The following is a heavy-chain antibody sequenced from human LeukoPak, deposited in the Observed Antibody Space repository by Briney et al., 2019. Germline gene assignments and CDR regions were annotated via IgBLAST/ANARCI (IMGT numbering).Heavy chain of an antibody. CDR1: GYTFTSYG. V-gene: IGHV1-18*01. CDR3: ARPALFSGSYWGRGNYFDY. Sequence: GASVKVSYKASGYTFTSYGISWVRQAPGQGLEWMGWISAYNGNTNYAQKLQGRVTMTTDTSTSTAYMELRSLRSDDTAVYYCARPALFSGSYWGRGNYFDYWGQGTLVTVSS. D-gene: IGHD1-26*01. CDR2: ISAYNGNT. J-gene: IGHJ4*02.